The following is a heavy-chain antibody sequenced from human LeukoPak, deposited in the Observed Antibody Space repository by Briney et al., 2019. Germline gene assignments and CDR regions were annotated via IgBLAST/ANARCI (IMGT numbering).Heavy chain of an antibody. CDR1: GYTFTGYY. J-gene: IGHJ4*02. D-gene: IGHD3-3*01. Sequence: ASVKVSCKASGYTFTGYYMHWVRQAPGKGLEWMGWINPNSGGTNFAQRFQGRVTMTRDTSISTAYMELSRLRSDDTAVYYCARPPDDFWSGYYPDWGQGTLVTVSS. CDR2: INPNSGGT. V-gene: IGHV1-2*02. CDR3: ARPPDDFWSGYYPD.